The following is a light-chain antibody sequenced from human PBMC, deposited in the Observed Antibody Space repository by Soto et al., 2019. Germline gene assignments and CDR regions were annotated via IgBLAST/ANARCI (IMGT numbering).Light chain of an antibody. Sequence: EIVSTQSPCTLSLSPGERATLSCRASHSVTSNYLAWYQQKPGQAPRLLVYVASTMAAGVPDRFSGSGYVTDFNLTITRLEPEDFAVYYCQQYGRSPLLYTFGQGTKVGVK. CDR3: QQYGRSPLLYT. CDR1: HSVTSNY. V-gene: IGKV3-20*01. J-gene: IGKJ2*01. CDR2: VAS.